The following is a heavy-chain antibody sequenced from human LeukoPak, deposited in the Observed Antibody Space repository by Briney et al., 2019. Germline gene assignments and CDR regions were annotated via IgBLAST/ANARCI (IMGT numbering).Heavy chain of an antibody. CDR1: GFTFSSYA. CDR3: AKDRVRSSSELRYFDWLLGPFDY. V-gene: IGHV3-23*01. D-gene: IGHD3-9*01. J-gene: IGHJ4*02. Sequence: GGSLRLSCAASGFTFSSYAMSWVRQAPGKGLEWVSAISGSGGSTYYADSVKGWFTISRDNSKNTLYLQMNSLRAEDTAVYYCAKDRVRSSSELRYFDWLLGPFDYWGQGTLVTVSS. CDR2: ISGSGGST.